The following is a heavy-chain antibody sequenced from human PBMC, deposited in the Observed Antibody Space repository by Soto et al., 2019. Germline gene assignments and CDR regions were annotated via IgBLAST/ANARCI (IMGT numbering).Heavy chain of an antibody. J-gene: IGHJ6*03. Sequence: SETLSLTCAVYGGSFSGYYWSWIRQPPGKGLEWIGEINHSGSTNYNPSLKSRVTISVDTSKNQFSLKLSSVTAADTAVYYCARRYFDSHYMDVWGKGTTVTVSS. CDR3: ARRYFDSHYMDV. D-gene: IGHD3-9*01. CDR2: INHSGST. CDR1: GGSFSGYY. V-gene: IGHV4-34*01.